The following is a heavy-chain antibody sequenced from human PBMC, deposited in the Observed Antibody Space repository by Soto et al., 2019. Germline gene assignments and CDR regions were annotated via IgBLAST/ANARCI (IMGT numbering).Heavy chain of an antibody. CDR2: INAGNGNT. CDR3: AVLNYALWYFDY. CDR1: GYTFTSYA. V-gene: IGHV1-3*01. D-gene: IGHD1-7*01. J-gene: IGHJ4*02. Sequence: ASVKVSCKASGYTFTSYAMHWVRQAPGQRLEWMGWINAGNGNTKYSQKFQGRVTITRDTSASAAYMELSSLRSEDTAVYYCAVLNYALWYFDYWGQGTLVTVSS.